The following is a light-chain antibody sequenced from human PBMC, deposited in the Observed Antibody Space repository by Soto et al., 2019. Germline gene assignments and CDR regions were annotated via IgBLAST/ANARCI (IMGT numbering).Light chain of an antibody. V-gene: IGLV2-14*03. CDR3: SSYTDSSLGVV. J-gene: IGLJ2*01. CDR1: SSDVGGYNY. Sequence: QSVLTQPASVSGSPGQSITFSCTGTSSDVGGYNYVSWYQQHPGKAPKLLIYDVTNRPSGVSNRFSGSKSGNTASPTISGLQAEDEADYYCSSYTDSSLGVVFGGGTKVTVL. CDR2: DVT.